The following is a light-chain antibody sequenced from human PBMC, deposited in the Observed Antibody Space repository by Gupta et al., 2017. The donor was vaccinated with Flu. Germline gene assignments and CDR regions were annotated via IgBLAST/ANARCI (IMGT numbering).Light chain of an antibody. CDR1: QNINNW. CDR2: QAS. J-gene: IGKJ2*01. CDR3: QQYNSPSYA. V-gene: IGKV1-5*03. Sequence: DIQMTQSPSTLSASIGDRVAITCRSSQNINNWLALYQQKPGEARQLLFYQASILETGVPSRFSGSGSGTEFTLTINSPQPDDHATYFCQQYNSPSYAFGQGT.